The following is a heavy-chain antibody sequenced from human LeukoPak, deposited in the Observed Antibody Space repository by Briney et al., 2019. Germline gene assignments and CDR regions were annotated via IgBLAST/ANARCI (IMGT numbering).Heavy chain of an antibody. CDR1: GGSFTDYY. CDR3: TRGRRTQVWATAPWLDH. CDR2: MNHSGDMKH. D-gene: IGHD1-1*01. Sequence: SETLPLTRNVSGGSFTDYYCTWIRQPPGKGLEWIGEMNHSGDMKHNPYNPSLISRLTISVDTSKNQFSLTLRSVTAADTAVYYCTRGRRTQVWATAPWLDHWGLGTLVTVSS. J-gene: IGHJ5*02. V-gene: IGHV4-34*01.